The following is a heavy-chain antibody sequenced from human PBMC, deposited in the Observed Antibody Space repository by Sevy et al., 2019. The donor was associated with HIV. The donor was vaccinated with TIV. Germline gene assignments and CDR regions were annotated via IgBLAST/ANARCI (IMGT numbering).Heavy chain of an antibody. CDR3: ARDPTYYDFWAGYYTGWFDP. J-gene: IGHJ5*02. V-gene: IGHV3-11*01. CDR2: ISGTGNTK. D-gene: IGHD3-3*01. CDR1: GFRFSGYY. Sequence: GGSLRLSCVGSGFRFSGYYMNWIRQAPGKGLEWVSYISGTGNTKYYTDSVKGRFTVSRDKAKNSLYLEMYSLRVDDTAVYYCARDPTYYDFWAGYYTGWFDPWGQGTLVTVSS.